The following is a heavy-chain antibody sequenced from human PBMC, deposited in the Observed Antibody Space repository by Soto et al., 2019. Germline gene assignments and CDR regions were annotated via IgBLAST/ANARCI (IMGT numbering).Heavy chain of an antibody. Sequence: EVQLVESGGGLVKPGGSLRLSCAASGFTFSSYSMKWVRQAPGKGLEWVSAISTSSSYIYYADSVKGRFTISRDNTKNPLYLQMNSLRAEGMALYYCARLTSNDSIGYYCYWGQGTVVTVSS. CDR3: ARLTSNDSIGYYCY. J-gene: IGHJ4*02. D-gene: IGHD3-22*01. CDR2: ISTSSSYI. CDR1: GFTFSSYS. V-gene: IGHV3-21*01.